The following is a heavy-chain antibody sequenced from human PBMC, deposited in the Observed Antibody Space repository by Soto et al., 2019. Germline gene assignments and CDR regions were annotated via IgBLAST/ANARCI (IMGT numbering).Heavy chain of an antibody. CDR1: GFTFSSYG. V-gene: IGHV3-30*18. CDR3: AKSIIAARPSDY. D-gene: IGHD6-6*01. J-gene: IGHJ4*02. Sequence: QVQLVESGGGVVQPGRSLRLSCAASGFTFSSYGMHWVRQAPGKGLEWVAVISYDGSNKYYADSVKGRFTISRDNSKNTLYLQMNSLRAEDTAVYYCAKSIIAARPSDYWCQGTLLTVSS. CDR2: ISYDGSNK.